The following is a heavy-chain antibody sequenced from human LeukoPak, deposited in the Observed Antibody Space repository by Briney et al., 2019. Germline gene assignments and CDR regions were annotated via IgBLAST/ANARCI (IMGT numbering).Heavy chain of an antibody. V-gene: IGHV4-34*01. Sequence: PSETLSLTCAVYGGSFSGYYWSWIRQPPGKGLEWIGEINHSGSTNYNPSPKSRVTISVDTSKNQFSLKLSSVTAADTAVYYCARGRVYYDFWSGYSYNWFDPWGQGTLVTVSS. D-gene: IGHD3-3*01. J-gene: IGHJ5*02. CDR3: ARGRVYYDFWSGYSYNWFDP. CDR1: GGSFSGYY. CDR2: INHSGST.